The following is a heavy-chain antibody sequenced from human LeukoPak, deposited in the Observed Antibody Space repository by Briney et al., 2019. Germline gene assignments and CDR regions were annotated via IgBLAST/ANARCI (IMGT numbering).Heavy chain of an antibody. D-gene: IGHD3-10*02. Sequence: GGSLRLSCEASGFMFSAYYMTWVRHFPGRGLEWVANMNQDGNERNYMDSVKGRFTISRDNAKNSLYLQMNSLRAEDTAVYYCAELGITMIGGVWGKGTTVTISS. CDR2: MNQDGNER. CDR1: GFMFSAYY. J-gene: IGHJ6*04. CDR3: AELGITMIGGV. V-gene: IGHV3-7*01.